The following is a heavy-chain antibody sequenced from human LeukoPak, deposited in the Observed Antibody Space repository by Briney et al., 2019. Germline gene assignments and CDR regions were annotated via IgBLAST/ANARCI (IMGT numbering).Heavy chain of an antibody. J-gene: IGHJ4*02. D-gene: IGHD6-6*01. Sequence: GGSLRLSCTAPGFTFSSYAMSWVRQAPGKGLEWVSTVTVSGGGTYYGDSVKGRFTISRDNSKNTLYLQMNSLRAEDTAVYYCAKRAARPAYYFDFWGQGTLVTISS. CDR2: VTVSGGGT. V-gene: IGHV3-23*01. CDR1: GFTFSSYA. CDR3: AKRAARPAYYFDF.